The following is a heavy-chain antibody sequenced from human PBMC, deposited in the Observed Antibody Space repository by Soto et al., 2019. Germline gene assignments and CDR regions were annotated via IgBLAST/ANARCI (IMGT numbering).Heavy chain of an antibody. D-gene: IGHD3-10*01. CDR2: IIPIFGTA. Sequence: QVQLVQSGAEVKKPGSSVKVSCKASGGTFSSYAISWVRQAPGQGLEWMGGIIPIFGTANYAQKFQGRVTITADESMSTAYMELSSLRSEDTAVYYCARTTYGSGSYLSYYYGMDVWGQGTTVTVSS. J-gene: IGHJ6*02. CDR1: GGTFSSYA. CDR3: ARTTYGSGSYLSYYYGMDV. V-gene: IGHV1-69*01.